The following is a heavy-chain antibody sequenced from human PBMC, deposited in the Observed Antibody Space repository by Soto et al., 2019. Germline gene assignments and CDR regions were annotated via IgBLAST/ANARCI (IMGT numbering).Heavy chain of an antibody. V-gene: IGHV1-69*13. CDR1: GGTFSSYA. Sequence: ASVKVSCKASGGTFSSYAISWVRQAPGQGLEWMGGIIPIFGTANYAQKFQGRVTITADESTSTAYMELSSLRSEDTAVYYCARDPRYSSGLGFDPWGQGTLVTVSS. CDR3: ARDPRYSSGLGFDP. D-gene: IGHD6-19*01. J-gene: IGHJ5*02. CDR2: IIPIFGTA.